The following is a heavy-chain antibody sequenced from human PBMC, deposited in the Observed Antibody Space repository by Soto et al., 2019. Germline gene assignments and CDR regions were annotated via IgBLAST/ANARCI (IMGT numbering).Heavy chain of an antibody. J-gene: IGHJ4*02. D-gene: IGHD6-19*01. CDR3: ARDAISSGWFDY. CDR1: GDSVSTNSAT. CDR2: TYYRSNWYN. V-gene: IGHV6-1*01. Sequence: SQTLSLTCAISGDSVSTNSATWNWIRQSPSRGLEWLGRTYYRSNWYNDYAVSVKSRITINPDTSKNQFSLHLNSVTPEDTAVYYCARDAISSGWFDYWGQGTLVTVSS.